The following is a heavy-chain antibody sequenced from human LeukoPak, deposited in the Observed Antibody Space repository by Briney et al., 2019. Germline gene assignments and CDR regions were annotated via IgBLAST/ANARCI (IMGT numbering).Heavy chain of an antibody. J-gene: IGHJ4*02. D-gene: IGHD3-10*01. CDR1: GFTFSSYW. V-gene: IGHV3-7*01. CDR2: IKQDGSET. Sequence: GGSLRLSCAASGFTFSSYWMSWVRQAPGKGLEWVANIKQDGSETYYADSVKGRFTISRDNAKNSLYLQMNSLRAVDTAVYYCTRDRLVIGYWGQGTLVTVSS. CDR3: TRDRLVIGY.